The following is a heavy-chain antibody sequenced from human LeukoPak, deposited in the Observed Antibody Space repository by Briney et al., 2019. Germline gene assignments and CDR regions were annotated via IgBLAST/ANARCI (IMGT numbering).Heavy chain of an antibody. J-gene: IGHJ3*02. CDR1: GFTFSSYA. Sequence: GGSLRLSCAASGFTFSSYAMHWVRQAPGKGLEWVAVISYDGSNKYYADSVKGRFTISRDNSKNTLYLQMNSLRAEDTAVYYCASCQSRDQLPRGAFDIWGQGTMVTVSS. CDR3: ASCQSRDQLPRGAFDI. D-gene: IGHD2-2*01. CDR2: ISYDGSNK. V-gene: IGHV3-30-3*01.